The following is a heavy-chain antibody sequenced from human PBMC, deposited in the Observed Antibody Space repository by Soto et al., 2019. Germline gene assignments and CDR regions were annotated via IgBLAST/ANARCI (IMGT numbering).Heavy chain of an antibody. Sequence: EVQLVESGGGLVQPGRSLRLSCAASGFTFDDYAMHWVRRVPGKGLEWVSSISWNSNIIGYADSVKGRFTISRDNAKNSPYLQMNSLRPEDTALYYCAKGGPDGFCSGGRCYFDYCGPGTLVTVSS. CDR3: AKGGPDGFCSGGRCYFDY. D-gene: IGHD2-15*01. V-gene: IGHV3-9*01. J-gene: IGHJ4*02. CDR2: ISWNSNII. CDR1: GFTFDDYA.